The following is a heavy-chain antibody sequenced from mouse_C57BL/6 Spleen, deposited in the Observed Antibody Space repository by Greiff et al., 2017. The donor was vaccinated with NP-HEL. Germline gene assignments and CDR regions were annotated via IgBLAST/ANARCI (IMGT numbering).Heavy chain of an antibody. Sequence: EVHLVESGGDLVKPGGSLKLSCAASGFTFSSYGMSWVRQTPDKRLEWVATISSGGSYTYYPDSVKGRFTISRDNAKNTLYLQMSSLKSEDTAMYYCARPVVARYFDVWGTGTTVTVSS. CDR2: ISSGGSYT. D-gene: IGHD1-1*01. CDR3: ARPVVARYFDV. J-gene: IGHJ1*03. V-gene: IGHV5-6*01. CDR1: GFTFSSYG.